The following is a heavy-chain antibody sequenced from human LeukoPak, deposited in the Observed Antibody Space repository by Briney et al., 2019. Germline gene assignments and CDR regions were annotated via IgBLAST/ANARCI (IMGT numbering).Heavy chain of an antibody. CDR2: IIPIFGTA. Sequence: SVKVSCKASGGTFSSYAISSVRQAPGQGLEWMGGIIPIFGTANYAQKFQGRVTITADESTSTAYMELSSLRSEDTAVYYCARAHTPGNSYGLSNYYYMDVWGKGTTVTVSS. CDR1: GGTFSSYA. V-gene: IGHV1-69*01. J-gene: IGHJ6*03. CDR3: ARAHTPGNSYGLSNYYYMDV. D-gene: IGHD5-18*01.